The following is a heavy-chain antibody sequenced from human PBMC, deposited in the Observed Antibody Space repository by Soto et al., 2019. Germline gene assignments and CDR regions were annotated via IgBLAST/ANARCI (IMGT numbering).Heavy chain of an antibody. J-gene: IGHJ4*02. V-gene: IGHV4-61*08. CDR1: GDSVSSSDYY. CDR2: IYYNGNT. CDR3: TRYSGTYSADY. Sequence: QVQLQQSGPGLVKPSETLSLTCTVSGDSVSSSDYYWNWIRQPPGKGLEWIGNIYYNGNTNYNPSLRCRLTISLETSKNQFSLKLTSVTVADTAVYYCTRYSGTYSADYWGQGALVTVSS. D-gene: IGHD1-26*01.